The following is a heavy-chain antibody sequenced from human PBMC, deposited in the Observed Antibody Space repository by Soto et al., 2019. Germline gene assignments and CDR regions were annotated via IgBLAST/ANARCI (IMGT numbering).Heavy chain of an antibody. CDR3: ARAQATIARGAFDI. D-gene: IGHD3-10*01. Sequence: SETLSLTCTVSGGSVSSGSNYWSWIRQPPGKGREWIGYIYYSGSTNYNPSLKSRVTISVDTSKNQFSLKLSPVTAADTAVYYCARAQATIARGAFDIWGQGTMVTVSS. J-gene: IGHJ3*02. V-gene: IGHV4-61*01. CDR1: GGSVSSGSNY. CDR2: IYYSGST.